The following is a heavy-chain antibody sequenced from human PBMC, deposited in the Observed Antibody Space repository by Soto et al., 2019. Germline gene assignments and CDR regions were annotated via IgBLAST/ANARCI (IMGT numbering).Heavy chain of an antibody. D-gene: IGHD3-16*01. CDR2: INGDGTDT. Sequence: EVQLVESGGGLVQPGGSLRLSCAASGFTFSMYWMHWVRQAPRKGLLWVSRINGDGTDTTYADSVKGRFTISRDNAKNTVYLQMNGLRAEDTAVYYCAREVGRGSGSYYLDYWGQETLVTVSS. J-gene: IGHJ4*02. V-gene: IGHV3-74*03. CDR3: AREVGRGSGSYYLDY. CDR1: GFTFSMYW.